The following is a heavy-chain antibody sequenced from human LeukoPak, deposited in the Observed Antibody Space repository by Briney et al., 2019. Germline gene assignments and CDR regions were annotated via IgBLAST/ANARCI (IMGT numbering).Heavy chain of an antibody. CDR3: ARGGIPVTGIDEVDY. Sequence: GGSLRLSCAASGFTFSSYDMHWVRQATGKGLEWVSAIGIGGDTYYPGSVKGRFTISRENAKNSLYLQMNSLRARDTAVYYCARGGIPVTGIDEVDYWGQGTLVTVSS. CDR2: IGIGGDT. D-gene: IGHD2-21*02. J-gene: IGHJ4*02. CDR1: GFTFSSYD. V-gene: IGHV3-13*01.